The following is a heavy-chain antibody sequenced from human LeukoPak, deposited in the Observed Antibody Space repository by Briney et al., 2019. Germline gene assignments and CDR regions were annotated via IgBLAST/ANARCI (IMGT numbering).Heavy chain of an antibody. V-gene: IGHV4-61*01. CDR2: IYYSGST. J-gene: IGHJ6*03. CDR3: ARGRSSMVRGYYYYYMDV. CDR1: GGSISSSSYY. D-gene: IGHD3-10*01. Sequence: SETLSLTCTVSGGSISSSSYYWSWIRQPPGKGLEWIGYIYYSGSTNYNPSLKSRVTISVDTSKNQFSLKLSSVTAADTAVYYCARGRSSMVRGYYYYYMDVWGKGTTVTISS.